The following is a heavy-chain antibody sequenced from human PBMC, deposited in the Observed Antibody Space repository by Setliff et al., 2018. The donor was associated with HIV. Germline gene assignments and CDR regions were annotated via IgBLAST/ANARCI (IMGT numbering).Heavy chain of an antibody. Sequence: SVKVSCKASGYTFTGYYMHWVRQAPGQGLEWMGWINPNSGGTNHAQKFQGRVTMTRDTSISTAYMELSRLRSDDTAVYYCARDQDSSGWYPRGWFDPWGQGTLVTVSS. J-gene: IGHJ5*02. CDR3: ARDQDSSGWYPRGWFDP. V-gene: IGHV1-2*02. CDR2: INPNSGGT. CDR1: GYTFTGYY. D-gene: IGHD6-19*01.